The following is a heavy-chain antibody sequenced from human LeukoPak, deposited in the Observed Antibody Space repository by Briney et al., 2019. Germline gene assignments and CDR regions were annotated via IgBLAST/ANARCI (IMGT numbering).Heavy chain of an antibody. D-gene: IGHD2-2*01. CDR2: INPNDGDS. V-gene: IGHV1-2*02. CDR1: GYTFTDYY. CDR3: ARANFLYCSSSTCLFDY. J-gene: IGHJ4*02. Sequence: ASVKVSCKASGYTFTDYYMHWVRQAPGQGFEWMGWINPNDGDSNYAQKFQGRVTMTRDTSISTAHMEVSRLRSDDTAVYYCARANFLYCSSSTCLFDYWGQGTLVTVSS.